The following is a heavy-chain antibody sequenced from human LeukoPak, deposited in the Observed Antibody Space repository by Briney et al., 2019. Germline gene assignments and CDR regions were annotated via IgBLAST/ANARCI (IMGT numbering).Heavy chain of an antibody. CDR1: GGSISSYY. CDR2: IYYSGST. CDR3: ARVDVTMVRGVDY. V-gene: IGHV4-59*01. D-gene: IGHD3-10*01. Sequence: SETLSLTCTVSGGSISSYYWSWIRQPPGKGLEWIGYIYYSGSTNYNPSLKSRVTISVDTSKNQFSLKLSSVTAADTAVYYCARVDVTMVRGVDYWGQGTLVTVSS. J-gene: IGHJ4*02.